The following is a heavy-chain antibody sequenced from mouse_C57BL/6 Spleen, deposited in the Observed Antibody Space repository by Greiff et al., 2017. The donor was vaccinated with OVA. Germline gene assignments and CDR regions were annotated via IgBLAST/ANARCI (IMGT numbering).Heavy chain of an antibody. CDR3: AGEGVYYGSSSYYFDY. CDR2: IYPGSGST. CDR1: GYTFTSYW. J-gene: IGHJ2*01. D-gene: IGHD1-1*01. Sequence: QVQLQQPGAELVKPGASVKMSCKASGYTFTSYWITWVKQRPGQGLEWIGDIYPGSGSTNYNEKFKSKATLTVDTSSSTAYMQLSSLTSEDSAVYYCAGEGVYYGSSSYYFDYWGQGTTLTVSS. V-gene: IGHV1-55*01.